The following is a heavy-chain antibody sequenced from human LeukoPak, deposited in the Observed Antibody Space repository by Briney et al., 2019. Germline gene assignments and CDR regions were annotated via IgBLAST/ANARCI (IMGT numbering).Heavy chain of an antibody. V-gene: IGHV4-39*01. Sequence: PLETLSLTCSVSGGSVTSGGFYWGWLGQPPGKGPEWIATIYYYNPSLQSRVTISIDTSKNQFSLRLTSVTATDTAVYHCARHSGSGSLSRPFDPWGQGTLVTVSS. CDR2: IY. D-gene: IGHD3-10*01. J-gene: IGHJ5*02. CDR1: GGSVTSGGFY. CDR3: ARHSGSGSLSRPFDP.